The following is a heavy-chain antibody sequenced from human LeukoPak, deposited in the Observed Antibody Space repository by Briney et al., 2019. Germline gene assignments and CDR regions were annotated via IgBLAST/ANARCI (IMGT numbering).Heavy chain of an antibody. CDR1: GYIFTDYW. J-gene: IGHJ4*02. CDR2: IYPDDSDT. V-gene: IGHV5-51*01. CDR3: ARGAPIFYYFES. Sequence: GESLKISCQTSGYIFTDYWIGWVRQAPGKGLEWMGIIYPDDSDTRYSPSFQGQVTISADKSTSTAYLQWSSLKASDTAMYYCARGAPIFYYFESWGQGTLVSVSA.